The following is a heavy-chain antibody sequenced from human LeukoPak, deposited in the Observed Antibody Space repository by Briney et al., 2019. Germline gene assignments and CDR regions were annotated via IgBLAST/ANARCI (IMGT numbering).Heavy chain of an antibody. V-gene: IGHV4-34*01. J-gene: IGHJ4*02. Sequence: SETLSLTCAVYGGSFSGYYWSWIRQPPGKGLEWIGEISHSGSTNYNPSLKSRVTISVDTSKNQFSLKLSSVTAADAAVYYCARWSSGDLYYFDYWGQGTLVTVSS. CDR2: ISHSGST. CDR1: GGSFSGYY. D-gene: IGHD3-3*01. CDR3: ARWSSGDLYYFDY.